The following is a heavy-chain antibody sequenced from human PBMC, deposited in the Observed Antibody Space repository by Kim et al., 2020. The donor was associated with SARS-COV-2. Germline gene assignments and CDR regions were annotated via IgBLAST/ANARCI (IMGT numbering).Heavy chain of an antibody. V-gene: IGHV4-34*01. D-gene: IGHD6-13*01. CDR2: INHSGST. J-gene: IGHJ4*02. CDR1: GGSFSGYY. CDR3: ARVSYSSSWYPYYFDY. Sequence: SETLSLTCAVYGGSFSGYYWSWIRQPPGKGLEWIGEINHSGSTNYNPSLKSRVTISVDTSKNQFSLKLSSVTAADTAVYYCARVSYSSSWYPYYFDYWGQGTLVTVSS.